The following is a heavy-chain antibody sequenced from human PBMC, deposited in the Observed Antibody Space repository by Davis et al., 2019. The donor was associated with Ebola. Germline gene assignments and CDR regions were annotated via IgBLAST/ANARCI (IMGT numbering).Heavy chain of an antibody. D-gene: IGHD3-22*01. J-gene: IGHJ4*02. Sequence: GGSLRLSCAASGFTFSSYGMHWVRQAPGKGLEWVSAISGSGGSTYYADSVKGRFTISRDNSKNTLYLQMNSLRAEDTAVYYCATGDFYDSSALGYFHSWGQGTLVTVSA. CDR3: ATGDFYDSSALGYFHS. CDR1: GFTFSSYG. V-gene: IGHV3-23*01. CDR2: ISGSGGST.